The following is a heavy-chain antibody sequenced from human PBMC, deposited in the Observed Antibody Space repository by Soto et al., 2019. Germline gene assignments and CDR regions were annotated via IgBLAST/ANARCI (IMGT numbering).Heavy chain of an antibody. CDR3: MVRGVIDAFDI. J-gene: IGHJ3*02. D-gene: IGHD3-10*01. Sequence: QVQLQESGPGLVKPSQTLSLTCTVSGGYISSGGYYWSWLRQHPGKGLEWIGYIYYSGSTYYNPSLKSRVTISVDTSKNQFSLKLSSVTAADTAVYYCMVRGVIDAFDIWGQGTMVTVSS. V-gene: IGHV4-31*03. CDR1: GGYISSGGYY. CDR2: IYYSGST.